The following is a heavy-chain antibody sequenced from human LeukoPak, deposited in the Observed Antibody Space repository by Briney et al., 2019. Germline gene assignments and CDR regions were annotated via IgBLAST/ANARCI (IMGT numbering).Heavy chain of an antibody. CDR2: IHYNGGT. V-gene: IGHV4-30-2*06. J-gene: IGHJ4*02. D-gene: IGHD3-9*01. CDR3: ARGPQILSHYDEVTASYNCPLDS. CDR1: GASISRSGYY. Sequence: SETLSLTCSVSGASISRSGYYWNWIRQSPGGGLEWIGYIHYNGGTYYNPSLQSRVTISMDRANNHFSLRVTSVTAADTALYFCARGPQILSHYDEVTASYNCPLDSWGQGTLVTVSS.